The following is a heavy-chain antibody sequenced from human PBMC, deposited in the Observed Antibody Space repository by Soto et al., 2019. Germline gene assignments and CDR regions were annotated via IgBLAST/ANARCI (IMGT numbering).Heavy chain of an antibody. D-gene: IGHD1-26*01. CDR2: INPNSGGT. J-gene: IGHJ3*02. CDR3: ARPLVGATSHDAFDI. Sequence: EASVKVSCKASGYTFTGYYMHWVRQAPGQGLEWMGWINPNSGGTNYAQKFQGRVTMTRDTSISTAYMELSRLRSDDTAVYYCARPLVGATSHDAFDIWGQGTMVTVSS. CDR1: GYTFTGYY. V-gene: IGHV1-2*02.